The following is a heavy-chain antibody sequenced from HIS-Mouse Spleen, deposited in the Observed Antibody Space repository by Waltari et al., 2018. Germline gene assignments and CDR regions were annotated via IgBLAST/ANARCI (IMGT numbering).Heavy chain of an antibody. Sequence: QLQLQESGPGLVKPSETLSLTCTVPGGSISSSSSHWGWTRQPPGKGLEWIGSIYYSGSTYYNPSLKSRVTISVDTSKNQFSLKLSSVTAADTAVYYCAREIPYSSSWYDWYFDLWGRGTLVTVSS. V-gene: IGHV4-39*07. CDR2: IYYSGST. J-gene: IGHJ2*01. CDR3: AREIPYSSSWYDWYFDL. CDR1: GGSISSSSSH. D-gene: IGHD6-13*01.